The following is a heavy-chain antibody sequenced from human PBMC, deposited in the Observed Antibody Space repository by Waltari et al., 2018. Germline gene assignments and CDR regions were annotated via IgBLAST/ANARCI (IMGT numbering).Heavy chain of an antibody. Sequence: QVQLQESGPGLVKPSETLSLTCTVSGGSISSYYWSWIRRPPGKGLEWIGFIYYSGSTNYNPALKSRVTISVDTSKNQFSLKLSSVTAADTAVYYCAREGVRGVIVDYWGQGTLVTVSS. CDR1: GGSISSYY. V-gene: IGHV4-59*01. J-gene: IGHJ4*02. CDR3: AREGVRGVIVDY. CDR2: IYYSGST. D-gene: IGHD3-10*01.